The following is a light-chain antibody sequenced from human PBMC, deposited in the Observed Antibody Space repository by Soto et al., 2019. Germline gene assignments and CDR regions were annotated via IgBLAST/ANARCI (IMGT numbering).Light chain of an antibody. CDR2: EVN. CDR1: SSDVGRFNY. V-gene: IGLV2-14*01. Sequence: QSALTQPASVSGSPGQSISISCTGTSSDVGRFNYVSWYQQRPGKVPRLIIYEVNNRASGVSYRFSGSKSGNTASLTISGLHVEDEADYYCVSHTSISTVEVFGTGTKLTVL. J-gene: IGLJ1*01. CDR3: VSHTSISTVEV.